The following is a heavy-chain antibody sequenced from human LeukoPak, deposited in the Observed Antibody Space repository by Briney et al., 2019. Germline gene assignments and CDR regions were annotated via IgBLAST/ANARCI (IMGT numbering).Heavy chain of an antibody. CDR3: ARVSHSSGFDY. CDR2: IYHSGST. J-gene: IGHJ4*02. CDR1: GYSISSGYY. V-gene: IGHV4-38-2*02. D-gene: IGHD3-22*01. Sequence: SETLFLTCTVSGYSISSGYYWGWIRQPPGKGLEWIGSIYHSGSTYYHPSLKSRVTISVDTSKNQFSLKLSSVTAADTAEYYCARVSHSSGFDYWGQGTLVTVSS.